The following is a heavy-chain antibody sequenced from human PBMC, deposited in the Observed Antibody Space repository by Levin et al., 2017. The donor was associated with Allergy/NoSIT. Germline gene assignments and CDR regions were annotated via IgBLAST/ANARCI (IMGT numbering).Heavy chain of an antibody. CDR1: GYTFTSYD. CDR2: MNPNSGNT. J-gene: IGHJ6*02. Sequence: GESLKISCKASGYTFTSYDINWVRQATGQGLEWMGWMNPNSGNTGYAQKFQGRVTMTRNTSISTAYMELSSLRSEDTAVYYCARGGRVRGLKRYGMDVWGQGTTVTVSS. CDR3: ARGGRVRGLKRYGMDV. D-gene: IGHD3-10*01. V-gene: IGHV1-8*01.